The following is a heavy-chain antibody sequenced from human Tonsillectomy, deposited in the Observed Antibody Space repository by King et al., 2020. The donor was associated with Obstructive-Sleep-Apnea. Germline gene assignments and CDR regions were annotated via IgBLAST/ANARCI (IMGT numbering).Heavy chain of an antibody. J-gene: IGHJ3*02. CDR3: ARDERDGGIYAFDN. CDR1: GVSITRGVYY. Sequence: VQLQESGPGLVKPSQTLSLTCTVSGVSITRGVYYCNWIRQYPGKGLEWIGYVDYTGTSYYNSSLKSRVTISADMSKNQFTLKLTSVTAADTAVYFCARDERDGGIYAFDNW. V-gene: IGHV4-31*03. CDR2: VDYTGTS. D-gene: IGHD4-23*01.